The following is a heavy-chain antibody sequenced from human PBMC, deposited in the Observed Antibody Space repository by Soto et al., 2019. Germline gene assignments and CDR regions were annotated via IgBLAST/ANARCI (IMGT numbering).Heavy chain of an antibody. CDR3: ACGFLFQAEDGIRDVRSVSAFLLNRSSDL. CDR2: ISYDGSNE. Sequence: ATGKGLEWVAVISYDGSNEYYADSVKGRFTISRDNSTNTVYLQMNSLSAEDTAVYYCACGFLFQAEDGIRDVRSVSAFLLNRSSDL. D-gene: IGHD3-10*02. V-gene: IGHV3-30*03. J-gene: IGHJ2*01.